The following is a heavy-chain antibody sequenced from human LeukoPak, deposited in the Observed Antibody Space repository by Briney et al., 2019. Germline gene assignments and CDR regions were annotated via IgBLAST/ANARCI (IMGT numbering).Heavy chain of an antibody. CDR3: ARDRNELLWFGELLNYGVDV. J-gene: IGHJ6*02. D-gene: IGHD3-10*01. Sequence: PSETLSLTCTVSGGSISSYYWSWVRQPAGKGLQWIGRIYAGGSTNYNPSLKSRVTMSVDTSKNQFSLKLSSVTAADTAVYYCARDRNELLWFGELLNYGVDVWGQGTTVTVSS. CDR2: IYAGGST. V-gene: IGHV4-4*07. CDR1: GGSISSYY.